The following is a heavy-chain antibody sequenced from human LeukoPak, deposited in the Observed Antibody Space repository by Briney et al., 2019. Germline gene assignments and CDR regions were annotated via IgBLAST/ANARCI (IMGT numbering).Heavy chain of an antibody. CDR2: MNPNSGNT. Sequence: ASVKVSCKASGYTFTSYDINWVRQATGQGIEWMGWMNPNSGNTGYAQKFQGRVTMTRNTSISTAYMELSSLRSEDTAVYYCAREYGSGSYLSYYYYGMDVWGQGTTVTVSS. CDR3: AREYGSGSYLSYYYYGMDV. V-gene: IGHV1-8*01. D-gene: IGHD3-10*01. J-gene: IGHJ6*02. CDR1: GYTFTSYD.